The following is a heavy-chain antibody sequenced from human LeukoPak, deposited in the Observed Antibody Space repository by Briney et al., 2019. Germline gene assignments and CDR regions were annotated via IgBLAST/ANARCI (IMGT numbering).Heavy chain of an antibody. J-gene: IGHJ4*02. D-gene: IGHD3-22*01. Sequence: ASVKVSCKASGYTFTGYYMHRVRQAPGQGLEWMGWINPNSGGTNHAQKFQGRVTMTRDTSISTAYMELSRLRSDDTAVYYCARASLSYYYDSSGYSFDYWGQGTLVTVSS. CDR3: ARASLSYYYDSSGYSFDY. CDR1: GYTFTGYY. CDR2: INPNSGGT. V-gene: IGHV1-2*02.